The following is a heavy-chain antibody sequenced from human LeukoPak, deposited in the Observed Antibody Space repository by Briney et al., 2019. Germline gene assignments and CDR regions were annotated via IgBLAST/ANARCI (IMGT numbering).Heavy chain of an antibody. Sequence: ASVKVSCKASGYTFTSYDINWVRQATGQGLEWMGWMNPNSGNTGYAQKFQGRVTITRNTSISTAYMELSSLRSEDTAVYYCARFLTVDTAMVFDIWGQGTMVTVSS. CDR2: MNPNSGNT. CDR3: ARFLTVDTAMVFDI. V-gene: IGHV1-8*03. J-gene: IGHJ3*02. CDR1: GYTFTSYD. D-gene: IGHD5-18*01.